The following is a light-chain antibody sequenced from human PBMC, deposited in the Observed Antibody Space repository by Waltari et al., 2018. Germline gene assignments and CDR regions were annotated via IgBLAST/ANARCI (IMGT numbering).Light chain of an antibody. CDR2: KGN. CDR1: SGSLSTTSY. V-gene: IGLV8-61*01. CDR3: SLYMGSGIWV. J-gene: IGLJ3*02. Sequence: QTVVTQEPSLSVSPGGTVTLTCTLSSGSLSTTSYATWYQQTPGQAPRTLVYKGNSRSSGVPDRFSGSILGNKAALTIPGAQADDECDYYCSLYMGSGIWVFGGGTKLTVL.